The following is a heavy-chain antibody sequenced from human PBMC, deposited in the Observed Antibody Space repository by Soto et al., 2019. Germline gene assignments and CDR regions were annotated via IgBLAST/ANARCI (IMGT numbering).Heavy chain of an antibody. CDR3: AKEPVGPDWYFDL. CDR2: ISGSGIST. CDR1: GFTLRSYS. Sequence: GGALRPSCAASGFTLRSYSISWVRQAPGKGLEWVSGISGSGISTHYADSVKGRFTVSRDNSKNTLYLQMNSLRAEDTAVYNCAKEPVGPDWYFDLWGRGTLVTV. V-gene: IGHV3-23*01. J-gene: IGHJ2*01.